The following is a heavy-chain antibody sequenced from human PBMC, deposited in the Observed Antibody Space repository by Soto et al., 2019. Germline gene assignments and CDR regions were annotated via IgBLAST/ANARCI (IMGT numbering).Heavy chain of an antibody. J-gene: IGHJ4*02. V-gene: IGHV3-48*03. CDR2: ISSSGSTI. CDR3: ASRVQGHPIAARGFDY. D-gene: IGHD6-6*01. CDR1: GFTFSSYE. Sequence: EVQLVESGGCLVQPGGSLRLSCAASGFTFSSYEMNWVRQAPGKGLEWVSYISSSGSTIYYADSVKGRFTISRDNAKNSLYLQMNSLRAEDTAVYYCASRVQGHPIAARGFDYWGQGTLVTVSS.